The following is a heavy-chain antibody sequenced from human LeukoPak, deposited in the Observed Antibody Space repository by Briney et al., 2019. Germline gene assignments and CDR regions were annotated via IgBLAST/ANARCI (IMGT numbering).Heavy chain of an antibody. Sequence: GGSLRLSCAASGFTFSDYYMSWLRQAPGKGLEWVSFISSSSSYTNYADSVKGRFTISRDNAKNSLYLHMNSLRADDTAVYYCARARSTSSYDYWGQGTLVTDSS. J-gene: IGHJ4*02. D-gene: IGHD2-2*01. CDR3: ARARSTSSYDY. CDR1: GFTFSDYY. CDR2: ISSSSSYT. V-gene: IGHV3-11*05.